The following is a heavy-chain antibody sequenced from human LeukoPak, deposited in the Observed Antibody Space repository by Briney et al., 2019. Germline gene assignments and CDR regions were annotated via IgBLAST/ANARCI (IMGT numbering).Heavy chain of an antibody. V-gene: IGHV3-7*01. Sequence: GGSLRLSCAASGFTFSSYWMSWVRQAPGKGLEWVANIKQDGSEKYYVDSVKGRFTISRDNAKNSLYLQMNSLRAEDTAVYYCAREYYDFWSGYPFDYWGQGTLVTVSS. D-gene: IGHD3-3*01. J-gene: IGHJ4*02. CDR1: GFTFSSYW. CDR2: IKQDGSEK. CDR3: AREYYDFWSGYPFDY.